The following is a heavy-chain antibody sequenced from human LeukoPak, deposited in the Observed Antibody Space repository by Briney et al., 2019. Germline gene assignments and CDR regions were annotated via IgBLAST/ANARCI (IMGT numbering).Heavy chain of an antibody. CDR2: IKSKTDGGTT. Sequence: GGSLRLSCAASGFTFSNAWMSWVRQAPGKGLEWVGRIKSKTDGGTTDYAAPVKGRFTISRDDSKNTLYLQMNSLKTEDTAVYYCTTDKYDSSGYYYGASKTRRAGDAFDIWGQGTMVTVSS. V-gene: IGHV3-15*01. CDR3: TTDKYDSSGYYYGASKTRRAGDAFDI. J-gene: IGHJ3*02. CDR1: GFTFSNAW. D-gene: IGHD3-22*01.